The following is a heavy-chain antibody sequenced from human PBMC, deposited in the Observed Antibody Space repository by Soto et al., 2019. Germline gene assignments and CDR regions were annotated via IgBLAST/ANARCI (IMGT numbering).Heavy chain of an antibody. J-gene: IGHJ1*01. CDR2: ISAYTGST. CDR1: GYTFTNYG. D-gene: IGHD3-10*01. Sequence: GASVKVSCKVSGYTFTNYGISWVRQAPGQGLEWVGWISAYTGSTNYAQKFQKRVTMTTDTSTRTAYIDLRRLRSDDTAVYYCAREAMGVTTFFIHWGQGTLVTVSS. CDR3: AREAMGVTTFFIH. V-gene: IGHV1-18*04.